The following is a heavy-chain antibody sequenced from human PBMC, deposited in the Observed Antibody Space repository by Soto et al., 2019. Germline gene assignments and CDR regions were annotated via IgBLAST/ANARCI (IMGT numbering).Heavy chain of an antibody. Sequence: GASVKVSCKASGYTFTRSGISWVRQAPGQGLEWMGWISTYNGDTNYAQTFQGRVTMTTDTSTSTVYMELRSLRSDDTAVYYCAREDVAPYYYDGMDVWGQGTPVTVSS. CDR1: GYTFTRSG. D-gene: IGHD5-12*01. V-gene: IGHV1-18*01. CDR3: AREDVAPYYYDGMDV. CDR2: ISTYNGDT. J-gene: IGHJ6*02.